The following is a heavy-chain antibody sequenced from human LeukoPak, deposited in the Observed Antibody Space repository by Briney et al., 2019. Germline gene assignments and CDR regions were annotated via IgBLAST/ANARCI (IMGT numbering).Heavy chain of an antibody. CDR1: GYTFTSYY. D-gene: IGHD3-22*01. CDR3: ARDFEVVYDSSGYKNYYFDY. Sequence: ASVKVSCKASGYTFTSYYMHWVRQAPGQGLGWMGIINPSGGSTSYAQKFQGRVTMTRDTSTSTVYMELSSLRSEDTAVYYCARDFEVVYDSSGYKNYYFDYWGQGTLVTVSS. J-gene: IGHJ4*02. CDR2: INPSGGST. V-gene: IGHV1-46*01.